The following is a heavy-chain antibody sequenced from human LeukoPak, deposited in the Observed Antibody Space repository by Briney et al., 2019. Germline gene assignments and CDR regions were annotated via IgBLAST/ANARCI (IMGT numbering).Heavy chain of an antibody. Sequence: PSETLSLTCAVYGGSFSGYYWGWIRQSPGKGLEWIGEINHSGTTNCNPSLKSRVTISVDTSKNQLSLRLSSVTAADTAVYYCARQAGDYVDYWGQGTLVTVSS. V-gene: IGHV4-34*01. CDR2: INHSGTT. CDR1: GGSFSGYY. J-gene: IGHJ4*02. CDR3: ARQAGDYVDY.